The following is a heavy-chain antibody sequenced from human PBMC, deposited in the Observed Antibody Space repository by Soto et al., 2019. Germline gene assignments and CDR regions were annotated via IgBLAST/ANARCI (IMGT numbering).Heavy chain of an antibody. Sequence: QVQLVQSGAEVKKPGSSVKVSCKASGGTFSSYAISWVRQAPGQGLEWMGGIIPIFGTVNYAQKFQGRVTITAYESTSTAYMELSSLRSEDTAVYYCARGYYDILTGYYPLSPYYGMDVWGQGTTVTVSS. V-gene: IGHV1-69*01. CDR1: GGTFSSYA. CDR3: ARGYYDILTGYYPLSPYYGMDV. D-gene: IGHD3-9*01. CDR2: IIPIFGTV. J-gene: IGHJ6*02.